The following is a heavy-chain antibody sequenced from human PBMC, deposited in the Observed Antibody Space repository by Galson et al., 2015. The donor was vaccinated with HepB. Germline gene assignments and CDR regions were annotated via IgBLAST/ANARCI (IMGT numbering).Heavy chain of an antibody. CDR3: AKVITAVAGTWFPFDY. D-gene: IGHD6-19*01. CDR1: GFTLSSYG. V-gene: IGHV3-30*18. Sequence: SLRLSCAASGFTLSSYGMHWVRQAPGKGLEWVAAISYDGSNKYYADVVKGRFTISRDNSKNTLYLQMNSLRAEDTAVYYCAKVITAVAGTWFPFDYWGQGTLVTVSS. CDR2: ISYDGSNK. J-gene: IGHJ4*02.